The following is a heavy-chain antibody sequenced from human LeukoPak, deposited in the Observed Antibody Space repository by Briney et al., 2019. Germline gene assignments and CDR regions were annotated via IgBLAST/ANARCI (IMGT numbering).Heavy chain of an antibody. D-gene: IGHD2-2*01. CDR3: AKDGGVPAASFDY. CDR1: GFTFSSYW. CDR2: INSDGTR. Sequence: PGGSLRLSCAASGFTFSSYWMHWVRQAPGKGLVWVSRINSDGTRSYADSVKGRFTISRDNSKNTLYLQMNSLRAEDTAVYYCAKDGGVPAASFDYWGQGTLVTVSS. J-gene: IGHJ4*02. V-gene: IGHV3-74*01.